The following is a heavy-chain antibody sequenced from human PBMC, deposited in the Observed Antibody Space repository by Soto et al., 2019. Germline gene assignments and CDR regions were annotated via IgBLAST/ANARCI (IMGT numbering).Heavy chain of an antibody. D-gene: IGHD2-21*02. J-gene: IGHJ6*02. V-gene: IGHV2-5*08. CDR2: IYWDDDK. CDR1: GGSISSYYW. Sequence: TLSLTCTVSGGSISSYYWSWIRQPPGKALEWLALIYWDDDKRYSPSLRSGLTITKDTSKNQVVLTMTNMDPVDTATYYCIQSRCGGDCLQSYASYYYYGMDVWGQGTTVTV. CDR3: IQSRCGGDCLQSYASYYYYGMDV.